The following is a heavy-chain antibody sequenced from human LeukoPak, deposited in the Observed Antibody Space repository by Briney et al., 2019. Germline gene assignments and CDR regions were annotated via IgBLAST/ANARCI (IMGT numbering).Heavy chain of an antibody. CDR3: ARVGGSSGIVGATRNWFDP. D-gene: IGHD1-26*01. J-gene: IGHJ5*02. CDR2: IIPIFGTA. CDR1: GGTFSSYA. V-gene: IGHV1-69*05. Sequence: SVKASCKASGGTFSSYAISWVRQAPGQGLEWMGGIIPIFGTANYAQKFQGRVTITTDESTSTAYMELSSLRSEDTAVYYCARVGGSSGIVGATRNWFDPWGQGTLVTVSS.